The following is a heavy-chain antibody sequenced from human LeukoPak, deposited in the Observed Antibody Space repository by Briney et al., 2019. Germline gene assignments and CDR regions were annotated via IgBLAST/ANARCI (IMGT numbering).Heavy chain of an antibody. CDR3: ARDPNGDYIGAFDFQR. CDR2: IRGSGYNT. J-gene: IGHJ1*01. V-gene: IGHV3-23*01. Sequence: GRSLRLSCAGSGFTFSNYAMIWVRQAPGKGLEWVSAIRGSGYNTFYADSVKGRFAISRDNSKNTVYLQMNSLRAEDTAVYYCARDPNGDYIGAFDFQRWGQGTQVTLSS. CDR1: GFTFSNYA. D-gene: IGHD4-17*01.